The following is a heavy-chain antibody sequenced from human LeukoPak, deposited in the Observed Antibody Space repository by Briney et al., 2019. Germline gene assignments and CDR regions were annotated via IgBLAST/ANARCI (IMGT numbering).Heavy chain of an antibody. CDR1: GFTFSSYG. V-gene: IGHV3-30*18. CDR3: AKDVGATRNLWAFDI. J-gene: IGHJ3*02. CDR2: ISYDGSNK. Sequence: GGSLRLSCAASGFTFSSYGMHWVRQAPGKGLEWVAVISYDGSNKYYADSVKGRFTISRDNSKNTLYLQMNSLRAEDTAVYYCAKDVGATRNLWAFDIWGQGTMVTVSS. D-gene: IGHD1-26*01.